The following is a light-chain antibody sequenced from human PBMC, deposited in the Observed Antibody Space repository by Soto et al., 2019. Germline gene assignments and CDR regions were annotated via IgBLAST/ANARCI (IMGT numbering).Light chain of an antibody. CDR1: QSLSSN. Sequence: EIVMTQSPATLSVSPGERATLSCRASQSLSSNLAWFQQKPGQAPRLLIYGASTRATGIPARFSGSGSGTEFSLTISSLQPDDFATYYCQQYSSHSTFGQGTKVDI. CDR3: QQYSSHST. CDR2: GAS. V-gene: IGKV3-15*01. J-gene: IGKJ1*01.